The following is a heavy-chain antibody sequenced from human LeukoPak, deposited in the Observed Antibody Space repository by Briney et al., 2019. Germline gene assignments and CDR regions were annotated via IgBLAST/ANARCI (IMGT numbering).Heavy chain of an antibody. Sequence: PSETLSLTCTVSGGSISSYYWSWIRQPPGKGLEWIGYIYYSGSTNYNPSLKSRVTTSVDTSKNQFSLKLSSVTAADTAVYYCAREHCSSTSCRVDYWGQGTLVTVSS. V-gene: IGHV4-59*01. CDR2: IYYSGST. CDR1: GGSISSYY. D-gene: IGHD2-2*01. J-gene: IGHJ4*02. CDR3: AREHCSSTSCRVDY.